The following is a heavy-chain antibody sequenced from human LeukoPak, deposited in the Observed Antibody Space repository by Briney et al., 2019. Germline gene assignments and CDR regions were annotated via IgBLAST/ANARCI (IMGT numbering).Heavy chain of an antibody. V-gene: IGHV4-59*01. D-gene: IGHD5-12*01. CDR1: GGSISSYY. CDR3: ARLTCYDWESSFDY. J-gene: IGHJ4*02. Sequence: SETLSLTCTASGGSISSYYWSWIRQPPGKGLEWIGYIYYSGSTNYNPSLKSRVTISVDTSKTQFSLKLSSVPAADTAVYFCARLTCYDWESSFDYWGQGTLVTVSS. CDR2: IYYSGST.